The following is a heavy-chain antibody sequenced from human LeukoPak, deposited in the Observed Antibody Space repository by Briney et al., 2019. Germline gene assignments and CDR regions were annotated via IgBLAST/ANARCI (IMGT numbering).Heavy chain of an antibody. D-gene: IGHD3-10*01. J-gene: IGHJ4*02. CDR3: AVEGSGSYEFDY. V-gene: IGHV4-30-4*08. CDR1: GGSISSGDYY. CDR2: IYYSGST. Sequence: PSETLSLTCTVSGGSISSGDYYWSWIRQPPGKGLEWIGYIYYSGSTYYSPSLKSRVTVSVDTSKNQFSLKLSSVTAADTAVYYCAVEGSGSYEFDYWGQGTLVTVSS.